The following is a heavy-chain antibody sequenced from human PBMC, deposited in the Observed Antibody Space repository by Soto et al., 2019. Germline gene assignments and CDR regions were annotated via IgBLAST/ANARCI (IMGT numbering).Heavy chain of an antibody. D-gene: IGHD3-3*01. J-gene: IGHJ6*02. CDR2: ISGDSGNT. CDR3: ARAHVTIFGVVIMPHYYYYYGMDV. V-gene: IGHV1-3*01. Sequence: ASVKVSCKASGYMFTKSAMHWVRQAPGQRLEWMGWISGDSGNTKYSPKLQDRVTITRDTSASTAYMELSSLRSEDTAVYYCARAHVTIFGVVIMPHYYYYYGMDVWGQGTTVTVSS. CDR1: GYMFTKSA.